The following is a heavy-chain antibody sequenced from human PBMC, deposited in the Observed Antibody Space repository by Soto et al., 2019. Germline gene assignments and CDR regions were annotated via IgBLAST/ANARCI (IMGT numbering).Heavy chain of an antibody. CDR3: GRPGGGFVLPSDY. CDR2: IFYSGTA. Sequence: SETLSLTCTVSGGSISSYYWSWIRQPPGKGLEWIGSIFYSGTAYYSPSLAGRVTMSVDTSKNQFSLNLNSVTAADTAVYFCGRPGGGFVLPSDYWGPGTLVTVSS. D-gene: IGHD6-25*01. J-gene: IGHJ4*02. V-gene: IGHV4-39*01. CDR1: GGSISSYY.